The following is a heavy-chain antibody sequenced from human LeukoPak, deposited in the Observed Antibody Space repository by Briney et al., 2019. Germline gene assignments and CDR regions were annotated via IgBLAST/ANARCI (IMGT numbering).Heavy chain of an antibody. J-gene: IGHJ6*02. CDR1: EFSFSSYS. V-gene: IGHV3-48*01. CDR2: ISSSNRNI. CDR3: ARVSEEYYYYGMDV. D-gene: IGHD3-16*02. Sequence: GGSLRLSCTASEFSFSSYSMNWVRQAPGKGLEWVSYISSSNRNIYYADSVKGRFTISRDNAKNSLYLQMNSLRAEDTAVYYCARVSEEYYYYGMDVWGQGTTVTVSS.